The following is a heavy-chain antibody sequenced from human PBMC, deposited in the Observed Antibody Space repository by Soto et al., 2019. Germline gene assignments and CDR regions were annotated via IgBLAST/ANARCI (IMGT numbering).Heavy chain of an antibody. Sequence: QVQLVQSGAEVMKPGASVKVSCKASGYTFTTYGISWVRQAPGQGLEWMGWISAYNGNTKYAQKFQGRVTMTTDTSTNTAYMELRSLRSDDTAVYYCARVRGITIFFSEFDPWVQGTLVTVSS. CDR1: GYTFTTYG. CDR3: ARVRGITIFFSEFDP. V-gene: IGHV1-18*01. CDR2: ISAYNGNT. J-gene: IGHJ5*02. D-gene: IGHD3-9*01.